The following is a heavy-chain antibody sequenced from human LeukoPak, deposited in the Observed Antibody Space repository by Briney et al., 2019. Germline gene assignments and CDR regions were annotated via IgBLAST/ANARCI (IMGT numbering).Heavy chain of an antibody. V-gene: IGHV4-34*01. J-gene: IGHJ6*02. CDR1: GGSFSGYY. D-gene: IGHD2-21*01. Sequence: SETLSLTCAVYGGSFSGYYWSWIRQPPGKGLEWIGEINHSGSTNYNPSLKSRVTISVDTSKNQFSLKLSSVTAADTAVYYCARGTINAYYYYYGMDVSGQGTTVTVSS. CDR3: ARGTINAYYYYYGMDV. CDR2: INHSGST.